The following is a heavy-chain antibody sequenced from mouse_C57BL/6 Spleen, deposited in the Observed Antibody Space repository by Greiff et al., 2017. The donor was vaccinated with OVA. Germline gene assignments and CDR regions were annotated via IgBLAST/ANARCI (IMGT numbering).Heavy chain of an antibody. CDR3: AKGGVSYWYFDV. Sequence: EVMLVESEGGLVQPGSSMKLSCTASGFTFSDYYMAWVRQVPEKGLEWVANINYDGSSTYYLDSLKSRFIISRDNAKNILYLQMSSLKSEDTATYYCAKGGVSYWYFDVWGTGTTVTVSS. CDR1: GFTFSDYY. V-gene: IGHV5-16*01. J-gene: IGHJ1*03. CDR2: INYDGSST.